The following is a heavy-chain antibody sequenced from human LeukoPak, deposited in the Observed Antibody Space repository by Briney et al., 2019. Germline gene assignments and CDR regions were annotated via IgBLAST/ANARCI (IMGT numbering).Heavy chain of an antibody. CDR1: GFTFSSYA. Sequence: GGSLRLSCAASGFTFSSYAMGWVRQAPGKGLEWVSAISGSGGSTYYADSVKGRFTTSRDNSKNTLYLQMNSLRAEDTAVYYCACLEMATIYWGQGTLVTVSS. V-gene: IGHV3-23*01. J-gene: IGHJ4*02. CDR2: ISGSGGST. CDR3: ACLEMATIY. D-gene: IGHD5-24*01.